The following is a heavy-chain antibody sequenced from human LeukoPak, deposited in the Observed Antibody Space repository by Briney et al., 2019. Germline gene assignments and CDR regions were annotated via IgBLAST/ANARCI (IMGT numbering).Heavy chain of an antibody. CDR1: GGSISSYY. CDR2: IYTSGST. Sequence: PETLSLTCTVSGGSISSYYWSSIRQPAGKGLEWIGRIYTSGSTNYNPSLKSRVTMSVDTSKNQFSLKLSSVTAADTAVYYCARDKGVDYDFWSGYYSRFDYWGQGTLVTVSS. CDR3: ARDKGVDYDFWSGYYSRFDY. D-gene: IGHD3-3*01. V-gene: IGHV4-4*07. J-gene: IGHJ4*02.